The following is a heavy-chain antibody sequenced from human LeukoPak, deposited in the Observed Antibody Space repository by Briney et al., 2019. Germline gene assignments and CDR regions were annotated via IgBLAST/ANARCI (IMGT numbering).Heavy chain of an antibody. CDR2: IYTSGST. J-gene: IGHJ5*02. CDR1: GGSISSYY. Sequence: SETLSLTCTVSGGSISSYYWSWIRQPAGKRLEWIGRIYTSGSTNYNPSLKSRVTMSVDTSKNQFSLKLSSVTAADTAVYYCARNFYCSSTSCREVVWFDPWGQGTLVTVSS. D-gene: IGHD2-2*01. V-gene: IGHV4-4*07. CDR3: ARNFYCSSTSCREVVWFDP.